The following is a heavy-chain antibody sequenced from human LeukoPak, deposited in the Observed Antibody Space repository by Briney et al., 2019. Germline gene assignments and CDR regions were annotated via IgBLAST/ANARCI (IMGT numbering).Heavy chain of an antibody. CDR3: ARDLRIGNDIGGDADVY. CDR2: XXRYSDGT. V-gene: IGHV1-2*02. Sequence: SVQVSCKSSGYIFIDHFIHXXXXAAAQGLEXXXXXXRYSDGTNYAQKFQDRVTMTTDTTINKAYMEQIRLRTDDTAVHYYARDLRIGNDIGGDADVYWGEGTLVTVSS. CDR1: GYIFIDHF. D-gene: IGHD2-21*02. J-gene: IGHJ4*02.